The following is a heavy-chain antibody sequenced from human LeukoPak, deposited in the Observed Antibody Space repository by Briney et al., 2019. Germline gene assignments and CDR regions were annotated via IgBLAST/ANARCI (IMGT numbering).Heavy chain of an antibody. V-gene: IGHV1-2*02. CDR1: GYIFTNYF. CDR2: INPQTDGT. CDR3: ARVSYFDWSPDY. Sequence: ASVKVSCKTSGYIFTNYFIHWVRQATGQGLEWMGWINPQTDGTNYAHKFQGRVTMTRDTTSSTAYMELSRLTSDDTAVYYCARVSYFDWSPDYWAQGTLVTVSS. J-gene: IGHJ4*02. D-gene: IGHD3-9*01.